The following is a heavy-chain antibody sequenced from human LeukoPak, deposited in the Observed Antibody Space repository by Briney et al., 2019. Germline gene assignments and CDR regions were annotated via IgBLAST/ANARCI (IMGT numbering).Heavy chain of an antibody. CDR1: GGSISDLY. CDR2: FSSSGNT. D-gene: IGHD2-2*01. J-gene: IGHJ6*03. V-gene: IGHV4-4*07. Sequence: SETLSLTCTVPGGSISDLYWSWIWQPAGEGLGWIGRFSSSGNTNYNPSLKSRVTMSVDTSKSQFSLRLSSVTAADTAVYYCAREVVCTSTSCSPYFYYYMDVRGKGTTVTVSS. CDR3: AREVVCTSTSCSPYFYYYMDV.